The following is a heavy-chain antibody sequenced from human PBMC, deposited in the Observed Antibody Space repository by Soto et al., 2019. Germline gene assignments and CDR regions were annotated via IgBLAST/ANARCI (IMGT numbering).Heavy chain of an antibody. CDR1: GFTFSSYG. J-gene: IGHJ6*02. V-gene: IGHV3-33*01. CDR2: IWYDGSNK. CDR3: ARDGRGTTVNTEPYYYGMDV. D-gene: IGHD4-17*01. Sequence: QPGGSLRLSCAASGFTFSSYGMHWVRQAPGKGLEWVAVIWYDGSNKYYADSVKGRFTISRDNSKNTLYLQMNSLRAEDTAVYYCARDGRGTTVNTEPYYYGMDVWGQGTTVTVSS.